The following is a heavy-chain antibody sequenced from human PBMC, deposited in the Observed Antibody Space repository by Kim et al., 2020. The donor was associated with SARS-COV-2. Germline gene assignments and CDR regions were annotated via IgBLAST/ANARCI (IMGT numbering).Heavy chain of an antibody. CDR3: AADPDFDWLLYF. Sequence: SVKVSCKASGFTFYRSAVHWVRQARGQRPEWIGWIAVGSGNTRYEQKFQERVTITRDMSTNTAYLELNSLRSEDTALYYCAADPDFDWLLYFWGQGTLVTVSS. J-gene: IGHJ4*02. CDR1: GFTFYRSA. CDR2: IAVGSGNT. D-gene: IGHD3-9*01. V-gene: IGHV1-58*01.